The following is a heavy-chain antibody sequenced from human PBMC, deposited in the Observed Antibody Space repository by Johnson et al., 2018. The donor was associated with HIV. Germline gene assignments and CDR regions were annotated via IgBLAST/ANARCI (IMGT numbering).Heavy chain of an antibody. J-gene: IGHJ3*02. D-gene: IGHD3-22*01. V-gene: IGHV3-30*04. CDR1: GFTFSSYA. CDR2: ISYDGTNE. CDR3: ARVTWFIYFGSSGLNAFDI. Sequence: QVQLVESGGGVVQPGRSLRLSCAASGFTFSSYAMHWVRQAPGKGLEWVAVISYDGTNEYYADSVKGRLTIPRDNSKNSLYLQMNSLRAEDTALYYCARVTWFIYFGSSGLNAFDIWGQGTMVTVSS.